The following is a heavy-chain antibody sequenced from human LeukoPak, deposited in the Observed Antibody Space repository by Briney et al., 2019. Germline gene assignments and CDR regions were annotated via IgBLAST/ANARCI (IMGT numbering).Heavy chain of an antibody. CDR2: IYDSGST. J-gene: IGHJ6*02. CDR3: ARKWELPLYYYYYGMDV. Sequence: SETLSLTCTVSGGSIRSSYYYWGWIRQPPGKGLEWIGSIYDSGSTYYNPSLKSRVTISVDTSKNQFSLKLSSVTAADTAVYYCARKWELPLYYYYYGMDVWGQGTTVTVSS. V-gene: IGHV4-39*07. CDR1: GGSIRSSYYY. D-gene: IGHD1-26*01.